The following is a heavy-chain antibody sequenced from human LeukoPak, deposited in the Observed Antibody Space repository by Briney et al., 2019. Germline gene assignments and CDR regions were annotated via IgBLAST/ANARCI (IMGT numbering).Heavy chain of an antibody. D-gene: IGHD2-15*01. V-gene: IGHV3-48*01. CDR2: ISSTSTTI. CDR1: GFAFSSYN. Sequence: GGSLRLSCAASGFAFSSYNMNWVRQAPGKGLEWVSYISSTSTTIYYADSVKGRFTISRDNSKNTLYLQMNSLRAEDTAVYYCAKELLGVYFDYWGQGTLVTVSS. CDR3: AKELLGVYFDY. J-gene: IGHJ4*02.